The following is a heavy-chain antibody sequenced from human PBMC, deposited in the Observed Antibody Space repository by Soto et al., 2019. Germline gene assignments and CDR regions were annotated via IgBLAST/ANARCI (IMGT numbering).Heavy chain of an antibody. V-gene: IGHV3-30-3*01. D-gene: IGHD2-8*01. CDR3: ARSRPYCTNGVCYTGGMDV. CDR1: GFTFSSYA. J-gene: IGHJ6*02. Sequence: PGGSLRLSCAASGFTFSSYAMHWVRQAPGKGLEWVAVISYDGSNKYYADSVKGRFTISRDNSKNTLYLQMNSLRAEDTAVYYCARSRPYCTNGVCYTGGMDVWGQGTTVTVSS. CDR2: ISYDGSNK.